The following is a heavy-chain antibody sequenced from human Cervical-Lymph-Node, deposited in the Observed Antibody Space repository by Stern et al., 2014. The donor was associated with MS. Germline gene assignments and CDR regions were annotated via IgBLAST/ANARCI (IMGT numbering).Heavy chain of an antibody. CDR1: GYSFTSHF. CDR3: ARDEGADY. V-gene: IGHV1-46*01. Sequence: VQLVESGAEMKKPGASVKVSCMASGYSFTSHFIIWVLQAPGQGIELMGMINLSAGKTNYAQKFEGRVVMTSDTSTGTVYLELSSLRSEDTAVYYCARDEGADYWGQGTLVTVSS. J-gene: IGHJ4*02. CDR2: INLSAGKT.